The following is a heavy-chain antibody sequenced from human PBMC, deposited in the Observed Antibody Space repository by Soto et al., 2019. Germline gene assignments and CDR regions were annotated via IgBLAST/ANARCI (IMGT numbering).Heavy chain of an antibody. J-gene: IGHJ5*02. V-gene: IGHV1-3*01. CDR1: GGTFSSYA. D-gene: IGHD3-9*01. CDR3: ARDLSLRGYDILTGLAS. Sequence: ASVKVSCKASGGTFSSYAISWVRQAPGQRLEWMGWINAGNGNTKYSQKFQGRVTITRDTSASTAYMELSSLRSEDTAVYYCARDLSLRGYDILTGLASWGQGTLVTVSS. CDR2: INAGNGNT.